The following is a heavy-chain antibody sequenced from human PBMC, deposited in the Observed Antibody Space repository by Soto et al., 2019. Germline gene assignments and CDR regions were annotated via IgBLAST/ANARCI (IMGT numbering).Heavy chain of an antibody. D-gene: IGHD2-15*01. CDR2: ISYHGSKN. CDR1: GFTFSSYA. V-gene: IGHV3-30-3*01. CDR3: ARERVEYGDYQYYGMDV. Sequence: PGGSLRLSCAASGFTFSSYAMHWVRQPPGKGLEWVAVISYHGSKNYYADSVKGRFTISRDNSKNTLYLQMNSLRAEDTAVYYCARERVEYGDYQYYGMDVWGQGTTVTVSS. J-gene: IGHJ6*02.